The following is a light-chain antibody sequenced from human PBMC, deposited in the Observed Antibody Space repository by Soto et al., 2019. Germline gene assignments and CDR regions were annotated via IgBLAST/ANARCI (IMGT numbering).Light chain of an antibody. CDR2: GAS. CDR3: QQYNSWPPWT. CDR1: QSVSGN. V-gene: IGKV3-15*01. J-gene: IGKJ1*01. Sequence: EIVMTQSPATLSVSPGERATLSCRASQSVSGNLAWYQQKPGQAPRLLIYGASTRATGIPARFSGSGSGTEFTLTIRSLQSEDFAVYYCQQYNSWPPWTFGQGTKVEIK.